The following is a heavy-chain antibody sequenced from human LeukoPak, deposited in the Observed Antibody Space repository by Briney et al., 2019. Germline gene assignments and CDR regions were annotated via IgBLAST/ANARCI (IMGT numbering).Heavy chain of an antibody. CDR1: GYSFSNYW. Sequence: GESLKISCKGSGYSFSNYWIGWVRQMPGKGLGWMGIIYPGDSDTRYSPSFEGQVTISADKSINTAYLQWSSLKASDTAMYFCARPNITYYYDSSGYDGFDVWGQGTMVTVSS. D-gene: IGHD3-22*01. V-gene: IGHV5-51*01. J-gene: IGHJ3*01. CDR3: ARPNITYYYDSSGYDGFDV. CDR2: IYPGDSDT.